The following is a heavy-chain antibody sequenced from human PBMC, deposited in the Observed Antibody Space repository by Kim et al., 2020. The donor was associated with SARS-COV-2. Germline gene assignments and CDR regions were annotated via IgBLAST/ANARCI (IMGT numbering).Heavy chain of an antibody. D-gene: IGHD2-15*01. Sequence: YYADSVKGRFTISRDNSKNTLYLQMNSLRAEDTAVYYCAGDTVVTTFDYWGQGTLVTVSS. CDR3: AGDTVVTTFDY. J-gene: IGHJ4*02. V-gene: IGHV3-23*01.